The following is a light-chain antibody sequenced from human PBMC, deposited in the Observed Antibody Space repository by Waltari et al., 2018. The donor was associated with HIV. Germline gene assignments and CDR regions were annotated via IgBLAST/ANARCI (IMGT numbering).Light chain of an antibody. V-gene: IGKV1-17*01. Sequence: DIQMTQSPSSLSASVGERVTITCRASQGIITILSWFQQKPGKAPDRLSYAASSLDSGVPSRFSGSGSGTDFTFSSSSLQPEDFATYYCRQYNSDPWTFGQGTKVEIK. J-gene: IGKJ1*01. CDR1: QGIITI. CDR3: RQYNSDPWT. CDR2: AAS.